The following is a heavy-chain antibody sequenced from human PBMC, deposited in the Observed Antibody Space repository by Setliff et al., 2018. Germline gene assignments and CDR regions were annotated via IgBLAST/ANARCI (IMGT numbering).Heavy chain of an antibody. V-gene: IGHV4-39*01. J-gene: IGHJ3*02. CDR1: GGSISSSSYQ. Sequence: SETLSLTCTVSGGSISSSSYQWGWVRQTPGKGLEWIGSMYYGGSTSYHSPFRSRVTISVDTSKRQFSLRLPSVTAADTAVYFCARHGGPAGDAFDIWGQGTMVTVSS. CDR3: ARHGGPAGDAFDI. CDR2: MYYGGST. D-gene: IGHD3-16*01.